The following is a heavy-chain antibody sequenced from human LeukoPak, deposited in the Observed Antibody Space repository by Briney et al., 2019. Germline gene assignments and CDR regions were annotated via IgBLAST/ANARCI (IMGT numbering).Heavy chain of an antibody. J-gene: IGHJ4*02. Sequence: GGSLRLSCVGSGFTFTSYWMTWVRQAPGKGLEWVANMNPDGSEKHYVDSVKGRFTISRDNAKNTLYLQMNSLRAEDTAVYYCATSSYYYDSSGYYGFDYWGQGTLVTVSS. D-gene: IGHD3-22*01. CDR3: ATSSYYYDSSGYYGFDY. V-gene: IGHV3-7*01. CDR2: MNPDGSEK. CDR1: GFTFTSYW.